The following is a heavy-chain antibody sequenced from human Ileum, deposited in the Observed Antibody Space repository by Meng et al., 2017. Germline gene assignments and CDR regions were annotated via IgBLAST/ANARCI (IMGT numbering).Heavy chain of an antibody. CDR2: TYYSGTT. D-gene: IGHD2-2*02. CDR3: ARGKAIPDF. CDR1: GGSISGSY. J-gene: IGHJ4*02. V-gene: IGHV4-59*08. Sequence: QVQLQVSGPGLVKPSETLSLTCTVSGGSISGSYWSWIRQFPGKELEWIGYTYYSGTTNYHPSLRGRVTMSVDTSRAQFSLKLTSVTAADTAIYYCARGKAIPDFWGQGTLVTVSS.